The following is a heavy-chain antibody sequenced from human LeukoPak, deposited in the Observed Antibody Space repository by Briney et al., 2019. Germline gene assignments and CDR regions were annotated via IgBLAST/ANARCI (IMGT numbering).Heavy chain of an antibody. Sequence: PGGSLRLSCTASGFTFDSYAMSWVRQAPGKGLGWVSSISGGSGDTYYADSVKGRFTISRDNSKSTLYLQMNSLRAEDTAVYYCARTIAQYSNSWLYFYYGLDVWGQGTTVTVSS. CDR1: GFTFDSYA. CDR3: ARTIAQYSNSWLYFYYGLDV. CDR2: ISGGSGDT. J-gene: IGHJ6*02. D-gene: IGHD6-13*01. V-gene: IGHV3-23*01.